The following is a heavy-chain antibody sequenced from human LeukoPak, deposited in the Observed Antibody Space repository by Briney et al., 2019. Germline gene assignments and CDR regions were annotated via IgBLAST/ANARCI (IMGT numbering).Heavy chain of an antibody. Sequence: SETLSLTCTVSGGSISNYYWSWIRQSAGKGLEWIGRIYASGSTNYNPSLKSRVTMSVDTSKNQFSLKLSSVTAADTAVYYCARDTFWSAYPSFDYWGQGTLVTVSS. CDR1: GGSISNYY. J-gene: IGHJ4*02. CDR3: ARDTFWSAYPSFDY. V-gene: IGHV4-4*07. CDR2: IYASGST. D-gene: IGHD3-3*01.